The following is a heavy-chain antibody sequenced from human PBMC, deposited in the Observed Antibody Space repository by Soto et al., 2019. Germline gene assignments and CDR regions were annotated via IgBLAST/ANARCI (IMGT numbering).Heavy chain of an antibody. V-gene: IGHV3-23*01. D-gene: IGHD1-26*01. J-gene: IGHJ6*03. CDR2: VSGSGDST. CDR3: AKDPTSRVYYSYYYMDV. CDR1: GFTFSSYA. Sequence: EVELLESGGGLVQPGGSLRLSCVASGFTFSSYAMSWVRQGPGKGLEWVSSVSGSGDSTYYAVSVKVRFTVSRDNTKNTLYLQMNSLTAEDTAVYYCAKDPTSRVYYSYYYMDVWGKGTTVTVSS.